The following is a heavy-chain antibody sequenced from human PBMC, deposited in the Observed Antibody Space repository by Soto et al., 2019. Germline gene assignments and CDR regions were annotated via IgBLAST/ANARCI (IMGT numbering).Heavy chain of an antibody. D-gene: IGHD3-10*01. CDR2: IYHSGST. CDR3: AGESLDYYGSGSYSNWFDP. J-gene: IGHJ5*02. V-gene: IGHV4-59*12. CDR1: GGSISSYY. Sequence: PSETLSLTCTVSGGSISSYYWSWIRQPPGKGLEYIGYIYHSGSTNYNPSLETRVTISVDTSKTQFSLKLTSVTAADTAVYYCAGESLDYYGSGSYSNWFDPWGQGTLVTVSS.